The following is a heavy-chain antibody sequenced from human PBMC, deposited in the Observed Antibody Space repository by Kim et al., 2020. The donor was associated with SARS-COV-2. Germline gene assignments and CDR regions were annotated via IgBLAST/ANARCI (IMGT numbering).Heavy chain of an antibody. CDR2: INHSGST. D-gene: IGHD2-15*01. V-gene: IGHV4-34*01. CDR1: GGSFSGYY. J-gene: IGHJ5*02. Sequence: SETLSLTCAVYGGSFSGYYWSWIRQPPGKGLEWIGEINHSGSTNYNPSLKSRVTISVDTSKNQFSLKLSSVTAADTAVYYCASRLCSGGSCRHSAWFDPWGQGTLGTVSS. CDR3: ASRLCSGGSCRHSAWFDP.